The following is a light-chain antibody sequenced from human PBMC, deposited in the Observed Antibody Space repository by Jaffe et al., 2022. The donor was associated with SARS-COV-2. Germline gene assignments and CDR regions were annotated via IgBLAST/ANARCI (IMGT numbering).Light chain of an antibody. J-gene: IGKJ4*01. CDR3: QQCGSSAPT. V-gene: IGKV3-20*01. Sequence: EIVLTQSPGTLSLSPGERATLSCRASQSVSSSYLAWYQQKPGQAPRLLIYGASNRATGIPDRFSGSGSGTDFTLTISRLEPEDFAVYHCQQCGSSAPTFGGGTKVEIK. CDR1: QSVSSSY. CDR2: GAS.